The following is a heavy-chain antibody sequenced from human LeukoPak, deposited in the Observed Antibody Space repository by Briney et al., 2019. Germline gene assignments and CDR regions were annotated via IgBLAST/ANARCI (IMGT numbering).Heavy chain of an antibody. V-gene: IGHV3-48*03. D-gene: IGHD3-3*01. CDR2: ISSSGSTI. Sequence: GGSLRLSCAASGFTFSSYEMNWVRQAPGKGLEWVSYISSSGSTIYYADSVKGRFTISRDNAKNSLYLQMNSLRAEDTAVYYCASVGFDLPYFDYWGQGTLVTVSS. CDR3: ASVGFDLPYFDY. J-gene: IGHJ4*02. CDR1: GFTFSSYE.